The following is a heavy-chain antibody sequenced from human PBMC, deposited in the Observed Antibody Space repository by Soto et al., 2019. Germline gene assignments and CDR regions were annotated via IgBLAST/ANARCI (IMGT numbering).Heavy chain of an antibody. CDR1: GFTFSSYP. J-gene: IGHJ4*02. CDR3: VKGDFGVDY. CDR2: IMGSGGSK. D-gene: IGHD3-3*01. Sequence: EVQLLESGGGLVQPGGPRRLSCAASGFTFSSYPMNWARQAPGKGLGGVSAIMGSGGSKYYADSLKGRFTIARDNSKDTLYLQMNSLRADDTAVYYCVKGDFGVDYWGQGTLVTVSS. V-gene: IGHV3-23*01.